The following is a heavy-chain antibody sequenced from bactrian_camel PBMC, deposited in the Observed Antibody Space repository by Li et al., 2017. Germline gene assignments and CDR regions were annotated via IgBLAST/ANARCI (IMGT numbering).Heavy chain of an antibody. J-gene: IGHJ4*01. Sequence: QLVESGGGSGQAGGSLRLSCAVAGYADCWYDMRWYRQIPGKEREFVSEVRHDGATRYADSVKGRFTISQDNAKNTVYLQMNNLQPEDTAMYYCAATGRRSAWVSWAATWSRETHYTYWGQGTQVTVS. CDR3: AATGRRSAWVSWAATWSRETHYTY. CDR2: VRHDGAT. CDR1: GYADCWYD. D-gene: IGHD3*01. V-gene: IGHV3S10*01.